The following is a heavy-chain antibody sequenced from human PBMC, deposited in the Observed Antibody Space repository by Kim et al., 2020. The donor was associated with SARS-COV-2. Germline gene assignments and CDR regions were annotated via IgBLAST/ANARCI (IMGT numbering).Heavy chain of an antibody. V-gene: IGHV4-39*07. CDR3: ARAGTYIAAAVSWFDP. Sequence: SETLSLTCTVSGGSISSSSYYWGWIRQPPGKGLEWIGSIYYSGSTYYNPSLKSRVTISVDTSKNQFSLKLSSVTAADTAVYYCARAGTYIAAAVSWFDPWGQGTLVTVSS. CDR2: IYYSGST. CDR1: GGSISSSSYY. J-gene: IGHJ5*02. D-gene: IGHD6-13*01.